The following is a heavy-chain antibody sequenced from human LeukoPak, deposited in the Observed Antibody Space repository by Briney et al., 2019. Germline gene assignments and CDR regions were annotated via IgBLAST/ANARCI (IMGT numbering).Heavy chain of an antibody. D-gene: IGHD6-19*01. V-gene: IGHV3-74*01. CDR3: AGGGSIAVAGY. Sequence: GGSLRLSCVASGFTFSSYWMYWVRQAPGKGPVWVSSIKTDGRITNYADSVKGRFTISRDNAKNTVYLQMNSLRAEDTAVYYCAGGGSIAVAGYWGQGTLVTVSS. CDR2: IKTDGRIT. CDR1: GFTFSSYW. J-gene: IGHJ4*02.